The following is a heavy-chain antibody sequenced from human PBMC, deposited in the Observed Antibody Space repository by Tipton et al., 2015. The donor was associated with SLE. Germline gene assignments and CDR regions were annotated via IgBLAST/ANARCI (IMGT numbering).Heavy chain of an antibody. CDR3: ARGVLEWLGYFDY. Sequence: TLSLTCTVSGGSISSSSYYWSWIRQPPGKGLEWIGYIYYSGSTNYNPSLKSRVTISVDTSKNQFSLKLSSVTAADTAVYYCARGVLEWLGYFDYWGQGTLVTVSS. J-gene: IGHJ4*02. CDR2: IYYSGST. CDR1: GGSISSSSYY. V-gene: IGHV4-61*01. D-gene: IGHD3-3*01.